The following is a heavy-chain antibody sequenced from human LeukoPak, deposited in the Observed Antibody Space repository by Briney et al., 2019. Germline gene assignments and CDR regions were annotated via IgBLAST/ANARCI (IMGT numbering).Heavy chain of an antibody. D-gene: IGHD6-6*01. V-gene: IGHV4-39*07. CDR3: AREWTRGIAARPGY. J-gene: IGHJ4*02. CDR2: IYYSGST. Sequence: SETLSLTCTVSGGSISSSSYYWAWIRQSPGKGLEGIGRIYYSGSTYYNPSLKRRVAISVDTSKNQFSLKLSSVTAADRAVYYCAREWTRGIAARPGYWGQGTLVTVSS. CDR1: GGSISSSSYY.